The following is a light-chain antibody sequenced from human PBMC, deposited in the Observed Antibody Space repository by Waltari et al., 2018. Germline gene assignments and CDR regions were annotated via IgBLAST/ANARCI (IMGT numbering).Light chain of an antibody. CDR1: QSVLYSSNNKNY. V-gene: IGKV4-1*01. CDR2: WAS. Sequence: DIVMTQYPDSLAVSLGERATINCKSSQSVLYSSNNKNYLAWYQQKPGQPPKLLIYWASTRESGVPDRFSGSGSGTDFTLTINSLQAEDVAVYYCQQYYRTPITFGQGTRLEIK. J-gene: IGKJ5*01. CDR3: QQYYRTPIT.